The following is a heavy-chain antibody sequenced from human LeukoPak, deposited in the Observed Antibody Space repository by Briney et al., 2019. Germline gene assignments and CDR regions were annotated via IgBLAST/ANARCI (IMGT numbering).Heavy chain of an antibody. J-gene: IGHJ6*03. V-gene: IGHV3-48*01. CDR1: GFTFSSYS. CDR2: ISSSSSTI. CDR3: ARDRSYGPGDYMDV. D-gene: IGHD5-18*01. Sequence: PGGSLRLSCAASGFTFSSYSMNWVRQAPGKGLEWVSYISSSSSTIYYADSVKGRFTISRDNAKNSLYLQMNSLRAEGTAVYYCARDRSYGPGDYMDVWGKGTTVTVSS.